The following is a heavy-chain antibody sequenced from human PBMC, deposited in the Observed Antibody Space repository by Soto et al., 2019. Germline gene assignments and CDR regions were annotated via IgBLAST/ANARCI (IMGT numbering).Heavy chain of an antibody. CDR1: GGSFSGYY. CDR3: GTMPIVVEPAPMDV. CDR2: INHSGST. Sequence: SETLSLTCAVYGGSFSGYYWSWIRQPPGNGLEWIGEINHSGSTTYNASLKSRTSISADPSNNQFSLKLHSLTAADTAVYFCGTMPIVVEPAPMDVWGPGTSVTVSS. V-gene: IGHV4-34*01. J-gene: IGHJ6*02. D-gene: IGHD2-2*01.